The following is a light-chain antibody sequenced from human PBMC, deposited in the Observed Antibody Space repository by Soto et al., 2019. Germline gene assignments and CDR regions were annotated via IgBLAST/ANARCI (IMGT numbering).Light chain of an antibody. J-gene: IGKJ5*01. CDR3: LQYNSYPFT. V-gene: IGKV1-5*03. CDR2: KAS. CDR1: QTISSW. Sequence: DIQMTQSPSTLSGSVGDRVTITCRASQTISSWLAWYQQKPGKAPKLLIYKASTLKSGVPSRFSGRGSGTEFTLTISSLQPEDFATYYCLQYNSYPFTFGQGHDWRLN.